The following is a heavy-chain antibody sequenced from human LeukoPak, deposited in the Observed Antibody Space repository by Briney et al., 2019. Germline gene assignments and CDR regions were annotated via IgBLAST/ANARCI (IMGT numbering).Heavy chain of an antibody. CDR2: ISAYNGNT. Sequence: ASVKVSCKASGGTFSSYAISWVRQAPGQGLEWMGWISAYNGNTNYAQKLQGRVTMTTDTSTSTAYMELRSLRSDDTAVYYCARDSVFGYHSYDYWGQGTLVTVSS. CDR3: ARDSVFGYHSYDY. CDR1: GGTFSSYA. J-gene: IGHJ4*02. D-gene: IGHD5-18*01. V-gene: IGHV1-18*01.